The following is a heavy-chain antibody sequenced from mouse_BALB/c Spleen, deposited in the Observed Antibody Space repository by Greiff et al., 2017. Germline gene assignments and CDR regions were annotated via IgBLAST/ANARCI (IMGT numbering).Heavy chain of an antibody. D-gene: IGHD2-1*01. CDR2: IISGGSYT. CDR1: GFTVSSYT. CDR3: TRDDGNHSDALDY. V-gene: IGHV5-6-4*01. Sequence: EVNVVESGGGLVKPGGSLKLSCAASGFTVSSYTMSWVRQTPAKRLEWVATIISGGSYTYYPDSVLGRFTISRDNAKNTLYLQMSSLTSEETAMYYCTRDDGNHSDALDYWGQGTTVTVSS. J-gene: IGHJ2*01.